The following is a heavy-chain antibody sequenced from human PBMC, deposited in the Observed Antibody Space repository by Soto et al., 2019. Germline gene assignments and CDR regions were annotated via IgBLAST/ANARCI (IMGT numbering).Heavy chain of an antibody. J-gene: IGHJ4*02. Sequence: SETLSLTCTVPGGSISSYYWSWIRQPPGKGLEWIGYIYYSGSTNYNPSLKSRVTISVDTSKNQFSLKLNSMTAADTAVYYCARHNYGSGSTYFDYWGQGTAVPVSS. D-gene: IGHD3-10*01. V-gene: IGHV4-59*08. CDR2: IYYSGST. CDR3: ARHNYGSGSTYFDY. CDR1: GGSISSYY.